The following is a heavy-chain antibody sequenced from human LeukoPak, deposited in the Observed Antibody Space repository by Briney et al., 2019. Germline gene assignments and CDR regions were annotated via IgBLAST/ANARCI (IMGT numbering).Heavy chain of an antibody. CDR1: GFTFSNYW. Sequence: GGSLRLSCAASGFTFSNYWMTWVRQAPGKGLEWVANLNQGGSETYYVDSVKGRFTISRDNAKNSLYLQMNSLRAEDTAVYYCAAYTATADASDIWGQGTMVTVSS. CDR3: AAYTATADASDI. J-gene: IGHJ3*02. D-gene: IGHD3-16*01. V-gene: IGHV3-7*01. CDR2: LNQGGSET.